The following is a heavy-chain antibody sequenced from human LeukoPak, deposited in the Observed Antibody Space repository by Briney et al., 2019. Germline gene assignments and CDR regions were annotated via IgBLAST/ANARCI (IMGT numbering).Heavy chain of an antibody. D-gene: IGHD3-16*01. CDR3: AFWNTYYSALGEYN. Sequence: PSETLPLTCTVSGGSIRGTSYYLGWIRQTPGEGLEWIGGLYYSGTTYYNPSLESRVTISLDPSKNQFSLKLTSVTAADTAIYYCAFWNTYYSALGEYNWGQGTTVTVSS. CDR2: LYYSGTT. J-gene: IGHJ4*02. CDR1: GGSIRGTSYY. V-gene: IGHV4-39*07.